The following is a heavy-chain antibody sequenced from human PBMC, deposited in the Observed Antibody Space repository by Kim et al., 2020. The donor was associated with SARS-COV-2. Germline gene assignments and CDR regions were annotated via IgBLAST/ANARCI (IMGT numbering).Heavy chain of an antibody. CDR1: GFTFSTYG. Sequence: GGSLRLSCAASGFTFSTYGMHWVRQAPGKGLEWVAVISYDGSNKYYADSVKGRFTISRDNSKNTLYLQMNSLRAEDTAVYYCARGSTSVAWGAPTFDSWGQGTLVTVSS. CDR3: ARGSTSVAWGAPTFDS. D-gene: IGHD3-16*01. CDR2: ISYDGSNK. J-gene: IGHJ4*02. V-gene: IGHV3-30*03.